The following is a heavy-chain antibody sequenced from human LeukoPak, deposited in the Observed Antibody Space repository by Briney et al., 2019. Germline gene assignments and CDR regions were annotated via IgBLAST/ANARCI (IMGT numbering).Heavy chain of an antibody. D-gene: IGHD3-10*01. CDR3: AREIRTSMVRGVMSWFDP. V-gene: IGHV4-4*07. CDR2: IYTSGST. CDR1: GGSISSYY. Sequence: SETLSLTCTVSGGSISSYYWSWIRQPAGKGLEWIGRIYTSGSTNYNPSLKSRVTMSIDTSKNQFSLKLNSVTAADTAVYYCAREIRTSMVRGVMSWFDPWGQGTLVTVSS. J-gene: IGHJ5*02.